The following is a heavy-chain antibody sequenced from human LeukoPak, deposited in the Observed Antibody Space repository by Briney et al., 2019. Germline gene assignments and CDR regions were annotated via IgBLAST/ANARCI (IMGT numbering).Heavy chain of an antibody. CDR3: AKELRRSPTYSFDY. CDR2: ISGSGADT. Sequence: GGSLRLSCAASGFTSSNYAMNWVRQAPGKGLEWVSAISGSGADTYYADSVKGRFTISRDNSKNTLYLQMNSLRAEDTAIYFCAKELRRSPTYSFDYWGQGTLVTVSS. CDR1: GFTSSNYA. J-gene: IGHJ4*02. D-gene: IGHD2-15*01. V-gene: IGHV3-23*01.